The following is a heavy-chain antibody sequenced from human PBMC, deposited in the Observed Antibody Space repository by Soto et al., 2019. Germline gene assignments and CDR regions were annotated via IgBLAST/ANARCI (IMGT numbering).Heavy chain of an antibody. J-gene: IGHJ3*01. V-gene: IGHV4-31*03. CDR1: GGSISYGGWY. CDR2: IYYSGTT. CDR3: ARDASPTTDAFDV. D-gene: IGHD3-16*01. Sequence: SETLSLTCTVSGGSISYGGWYWSWIRQLPGKGLEWIGYIYYSGTTYYNPSLESRLTISVDTSKNQFSLQLRSVTPDDTAVYYCARDASPTTDAFDVWGQGTMVTVSS.